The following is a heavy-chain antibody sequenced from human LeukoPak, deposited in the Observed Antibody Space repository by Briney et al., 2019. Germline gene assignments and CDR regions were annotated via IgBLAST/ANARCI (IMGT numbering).Heavy chain of an antibody. J-gene: IGHJ2*01. CDR3: ARSPYYDSSGYYLGCFDL. V-gene: IGHV4-34*01. Sequence: SETLSLTCAVYGGSFSGYYWSWIRQPPGKGLEWIGEINHSGSTNYNPSLKSRVTISVDTSKNQFSLKLSSVTAADTAVYYCARSPYYDSSGYYLGCFDLWGRGTLVTVSS. CDR2: INHSGST. D-gene: IGHD3-22*01. CDR1: GGSFSGYY.